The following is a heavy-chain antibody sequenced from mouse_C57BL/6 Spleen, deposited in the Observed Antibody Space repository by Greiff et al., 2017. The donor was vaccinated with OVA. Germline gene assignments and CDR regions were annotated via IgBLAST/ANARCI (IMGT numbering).Heavy chain of an antibody. D-gene: IGHD1-1*01. CDR2: VRNKANNHAT. V-gene: IGHV6-6*01. CDR3: TRGTTVVATGDYFDY. CDR1: GFTFSDAW. Sequence: DVKVEESGGGLVQPGGSMKLSCAASGFTFSDAWMDWVRQSPEKGLEWVAEVRNKANNHATYYAESVKGRFTISRDDSKSSVYLQMNSLRAEDTGIYYCTRGTTVVATGDYFDYWGQGTTLTVSS. J-gene: IGHJ2*01.